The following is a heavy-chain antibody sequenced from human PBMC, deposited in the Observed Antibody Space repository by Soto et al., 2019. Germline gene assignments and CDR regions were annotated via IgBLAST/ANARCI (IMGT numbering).Heavy chain of an antibody. V-gene: IGHV6-1*01. CDR1: GDRVSSNSAA. CDR3: AGTTSHYWYYMDV. J-gene: IGHJ6*03. D-gene: IGHD1-7*01. Sequence: SQTLPLTCVSSGDRVSSNSAAWNWIRPSPSRGLEWLGRTYYRTRWYYDYAVSVRSRITVNPDTSKNQFSLQLTSVTPEDTAVYYCAGTTSHYWYYMDVWGKGTTVTVSS. CDR2: TYYRTRWYY.